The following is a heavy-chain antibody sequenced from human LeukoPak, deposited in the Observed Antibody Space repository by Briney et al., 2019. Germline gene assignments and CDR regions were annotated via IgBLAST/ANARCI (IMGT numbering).Heavy chain of an antibody. J-gene: IGHJ5*02. CDR1: GGSISSSSYY. V-gene: IGHV4-39*01. Sequence: PSETLSLTCTVSGGSISSSSYYWGWIRQPPGKGLEWIGRIYYSGSTYYNLSLKSRVTISVDTSKNQFSLKLSSVTAADTAVYYCATRTGRYFDWLSLNWFDPWGQGTLVTVSS. CDR2: IYYSGST. D-gene: IGHD3-9*01. CDR3: ATRTGRYFDWLSLNWFDP.